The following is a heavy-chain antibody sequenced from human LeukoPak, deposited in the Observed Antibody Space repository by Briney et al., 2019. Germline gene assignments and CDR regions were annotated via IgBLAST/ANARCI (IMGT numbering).Heavy chain of an antibody. D-gene: IGHD2-2*02. J-gene: IGHJ4*02. CDR3: ARADIVVVPAAIGFDH. Sequence: GGSLRLSCAASGFTFSSYGMHWVRQAPGKGLEWVAVIWYDGSNKYYADSVKGRFTISRDNSKSTLYLQMNSLRAEDTAVYYCARADIVVVPAAIGFDHWGQGTLVTVSS. CDR1: GFTFSSYG. V-gene: IGHV3-33*01. CDR2: IWYDGSNK.